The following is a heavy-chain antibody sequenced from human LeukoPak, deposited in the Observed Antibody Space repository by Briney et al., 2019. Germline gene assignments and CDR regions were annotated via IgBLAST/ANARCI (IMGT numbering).Heavy chain of an antibody. CDR1: GGSVSSGSYY. Sequence: KASETLSLTCTVSGGSVSSGSYYWSWIRQPPGKGLEWIGYIYYSGSTNYNPSLKSQVTISVDTSKNQFALKLSSVTAADTAVYYCARDRWNDRMIDYWGQGTLVTVSS. CDR3: ARDRWNDRMIDY. V-gene: IGHV4-61*01. D-gene: IGHD1-1*01. CDR2: IYYSGST. J-gene: IGHJ4*02.